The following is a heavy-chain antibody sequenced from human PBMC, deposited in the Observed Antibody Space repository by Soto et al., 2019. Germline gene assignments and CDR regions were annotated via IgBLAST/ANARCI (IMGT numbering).Heavy chain of an antibody. CDR2: ISYDGSNK. CDR1: GFTFSSYG. Sequence: GGSLRLSCAASGFTFSSYGMHWVRQAPGKGLEWVAVISYDGSNKYYADSVKGRFTISRDNAKNSLYLQMNSLRAEDTAVYYCARDIVVVPAAIYSFYYYYGMDVWGQGTTVTVSS. V-gene: IGHV3-30*03. CDR3: ARDIVVVPAAIYSFYYYYGMDV. D-gene: IGHD2-2*02. J-gene: IGHJ6*02.